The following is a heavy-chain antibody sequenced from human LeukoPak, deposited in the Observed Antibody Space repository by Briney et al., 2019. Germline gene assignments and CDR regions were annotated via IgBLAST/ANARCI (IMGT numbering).Heavy chain of an antibody. D-gene: IGHD2-15*01. J-gene: IGHJ4*02. CDR1: GGSLSGYY. Sequence: SETLSLTCAVYGGSLSGYYWSWIRQPPGKGLEWIGEINHSGSTNYNPSLKSRVTISVDTSKNQFSLKLSSVTAADTAVYYCARMICGGGGSCYYDYWGQGTLVTVSS. CDR3: ARMICGGGGSCYYDY. CDR2: INHSGST. V-gene: IGHV4-34*01.